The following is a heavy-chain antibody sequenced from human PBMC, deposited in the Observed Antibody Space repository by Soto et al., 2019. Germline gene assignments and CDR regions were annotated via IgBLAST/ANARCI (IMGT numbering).Heavy chain of an antibody. V-gene: IGHV3-30*18. CDR2: ISYDGSNK. D-gene: IGHD6-13*01. Sequence: GGSLRLSCAASGFTFSSYGMHWVRQAPGKGLGWVAVISYDGSNKYYADSVKGRFTISRDNSKNTLYLQMNSLRAEDTAVYYCAKDSGPYSSSWARFDPWGQGTLVTVSS. J-gene: IGHJ5*02. CDR3: AKDSGPYSSSWARFDP. CDR1: GFTFSSYG.